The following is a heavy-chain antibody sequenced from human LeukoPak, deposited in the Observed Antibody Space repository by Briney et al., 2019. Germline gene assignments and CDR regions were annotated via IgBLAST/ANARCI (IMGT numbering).Heavy chain of an antibody. V-gene: IGHV6-1*01. J-gene: IGHJ4*02. CDR2: TYYRSKWYN. CDR3: AVGFYYDSSGYYG. CDR1: GDSVSSNSAV. Sequence: SQTLSLTCAISGDSVSSNSAVWNWIRQSPSRGLEWLGRTYYRSKWYNDYAVSVKSRITINPDTSKNQFSLQLNSVTPEDTAVYYCAVGFYYDSSGYYGWGQGTLVTVSS. D-gene: IGHD3-22*01.